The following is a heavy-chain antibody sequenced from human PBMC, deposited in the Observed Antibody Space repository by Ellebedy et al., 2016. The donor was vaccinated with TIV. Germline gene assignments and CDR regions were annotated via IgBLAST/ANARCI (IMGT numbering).Heavy chain of an antibody. CDR2: IYYSGST. V-gene: IGHV4-59*08. CDR1: GASISSYY. J-gene: IGHJ4*02. D-gene: IGHD4-11*01. Sequence: MPSETLSLTCTVSGASISSYYWSWIRQPPGKGLEWIGYIYYSGSTNYNPSLKSRVTIPVDTSKTQFSLKLSSVTAADTAVYYCASESNSGYFDYWGQGILVTVSS. CDR3: ASESNSGYFDY.